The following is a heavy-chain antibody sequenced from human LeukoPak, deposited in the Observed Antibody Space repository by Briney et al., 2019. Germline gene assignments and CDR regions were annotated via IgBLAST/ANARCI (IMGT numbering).Heavy chain of an antibody. J-gene: IGHJ4*02. V-gene: IGHV3-11*01. CDR3: AREWELPHFDY. Sequence: GGSLRLSCAASGFTFSDYYMSWIRQAPGKGLEWVSYISSSGSTIYYADSVKGRFTISRDNAKNSRYLQMNSLRAEDTAVYYCAREWELPHFDYWGQGTLVTVSS. D-gene: IGHD1-26*01. CDR2: ISSSGSTI. CDR1: GFTFSDYY.